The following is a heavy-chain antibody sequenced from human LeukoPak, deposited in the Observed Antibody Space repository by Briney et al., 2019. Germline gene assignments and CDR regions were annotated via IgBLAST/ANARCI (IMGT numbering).Heavy chain of an antibody. Sequence: ASVKVSCKASGYTFTGYYMHWVRQAPGQGLEWMGWINPNSGGTNYAQKFQGRVTMTRDTSISTAYMELSRLRSDDTAVYYCARDGGEGYCSGGSCYSTAGAFDIWAKGQWSPSLQ. CDR2: INPNSGGT. V-gene: IGHV1-2*02. CDR3: ARDGGEGYCSGGSCYSTAGAFDI. D-gene: IGHD2-15*01. CDR1: GYTFTGYY. J-gene: IGHJ3*02.